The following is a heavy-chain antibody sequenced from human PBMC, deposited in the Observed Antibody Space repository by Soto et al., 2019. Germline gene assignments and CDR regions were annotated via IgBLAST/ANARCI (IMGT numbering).Heavy chain of an antibody. V-gene: IGHV1-69*08. CDR2: IIPILGIT. D-gene: IGHD3-10*02. Sequence: QVQLVQYGAEVRKPGSSVKVSCKASGDTFDSYTLSWVRQAPGQGLEWMGRIIPILGITNYALRFQGRVTLTADMSTSTAYMELSGLRSGDTAIYFCARDSYYYVSSKGGGYWGQGPLVTVSS. CDR3: ARDSYYYVSSKGGGY. CDR1: GDTFDSYT. J-gene: IGHJ4*02.